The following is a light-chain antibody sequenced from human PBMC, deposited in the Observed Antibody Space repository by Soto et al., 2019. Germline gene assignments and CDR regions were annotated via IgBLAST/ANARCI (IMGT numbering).Light chain of an antibody. CDR2: GAS. Sequence: EIVLTQSPGPLYLSPGERATLSCRASQSVSSSYLAWYQQKPGQAPRLLIYGASSRATGIPDGFSGSGSGKDFTLTISRLEPEDFAVYYCQQYGSSPPTFGQGTKGEIK. J-gene: IGKJ1*01. CDR3: QQYGSSPPT. V-gene: IGKV3-20*01. CDR1: QSVSSSY.